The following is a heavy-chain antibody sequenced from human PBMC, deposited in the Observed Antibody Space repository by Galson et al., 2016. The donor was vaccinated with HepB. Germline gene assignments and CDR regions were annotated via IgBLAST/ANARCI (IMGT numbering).Heavy chain of an antibody. CDR3: ARSREYFGSGSYLDY. V-gene: IGHV3-33*01. Sequence: SLRLSCAASGFNFISYGMHWVRQAPGKGLEWVAVTWFDGNYTDYAESVQGRITGSRSNTKNTLSQQLDSLRAEDTAVYRWARSREYFGSGSYLDYWGQGTLVIVSS. CDR2: TWFDGNYT. CDR1: GFNFISYG. J-gene: IGHJ4*02. D-gene: IGHD3-10*01.